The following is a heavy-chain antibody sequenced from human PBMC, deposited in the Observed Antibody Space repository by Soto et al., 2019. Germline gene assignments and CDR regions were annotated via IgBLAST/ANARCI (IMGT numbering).Heavy chain of an antibody. D-gene: IGHD6-25*01. Sequence: QVQLVQSGAEEKKPGASVKVSCKASGYTFTSYAMHWVRQAPGQRLESMGWINAGNGNTKYSQKFQGRVTITSDTSASTAYMELGSLRSEDTAVYYCARDQRIAFDYWGQGTLVTVSS. CDR3: ARDQRIAFDY. V-gene: IGHV1-3*05. CDR1: GYTFTSYA. CDR2: INAGNGNT. J-gene: IGHJ4*02.